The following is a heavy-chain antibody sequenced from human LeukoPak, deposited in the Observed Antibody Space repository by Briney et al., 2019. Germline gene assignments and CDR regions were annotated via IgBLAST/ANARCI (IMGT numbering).Heavy chain of an antibody. V-gene: IGHV1-18*04. Sequence: GESLKISCKGSGYSFTSYWIGWVRQAPGQGLEWMGWISAYNGNTNYAQKLQGGVTMTTDTSTSTAYMELRSLRSDDTAVYYCARGSPRRQLVDFDYWGQGTLVTVSS. CDR1: GYSFTSYW. CDR2: ISAYNGNT. J-gene: IGHJ4*02. CDR3: ARGSPRRQLVDFDY. D-gene: IGHD6-13*01.